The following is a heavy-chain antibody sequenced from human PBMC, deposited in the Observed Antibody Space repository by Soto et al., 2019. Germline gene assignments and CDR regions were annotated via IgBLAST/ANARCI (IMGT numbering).Heavy chain of an antibody. CDR3: ARLPPPSYDFWSGYPGEDY. Sequence: GGSLRLSCASSGFTFSSYSMNWVRQAPGKGLEWVSYISSSSSTIYYADSVKGRFTISRDNAKNSLYLQMNSLRDEDTAVYYCARLPPPSYDFWSGYPGEDYWGQGTLVTVSS. J-gene: IGHJ4*02. D-gene: IGHD3-3*01. CDR2: ISSSSSTI. CDR1: GFTFSSYS. V-gene: IGHV3-48*02.